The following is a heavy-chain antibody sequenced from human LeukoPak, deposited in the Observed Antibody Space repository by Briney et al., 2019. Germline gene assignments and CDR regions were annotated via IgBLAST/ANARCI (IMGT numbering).Heavy chain of an antibody. Sequence: SETLSLTCTVSGGSISSGGYSWSWIRQHPGKGLEWIGYIHNTGSTHYNPSLKSRVTISVDTSKNQFSLKLSSVTAADTAVYFCARSDWNYCSSSSCYTALVLWGQGTLATVSS. CDR1: GGSISSGGYS. V-gene: IGHV4-31*03. J-gene: IGHJ4*02. CDR2: IHNTGST. CDR3: ARSDWNYCSSSSCYTALVL. D-gene: IGHD2-2*02.